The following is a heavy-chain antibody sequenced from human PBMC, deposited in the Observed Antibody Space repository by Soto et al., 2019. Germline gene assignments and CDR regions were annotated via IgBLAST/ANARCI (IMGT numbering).Heavy chain of an antibody. CDR1: GYMFPIYH. V-gene: IGHV5-10-1*01. Sequence: GESLKISCEASGYMFPIYHISWVRQMPGKGLEWVGKIDPSDSRTMYRPSSRARITISVDKSINTAYLEWGRLKASDTAMYYCARDTTRLEHWGQGTLVTVSS. J-gene: IGHJ4*02. CDR2: IDPSDSRT. D-gene: IGHD1-1*01. CDR3: ARDTTRLEH.